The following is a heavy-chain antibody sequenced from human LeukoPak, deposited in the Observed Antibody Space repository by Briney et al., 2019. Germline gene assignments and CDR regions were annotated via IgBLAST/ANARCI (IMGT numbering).Heavy chain of an antibody. D-gene: IGHD6-19*01. Sequence: PGGSLRLSCAASGFTFSSYAMHWVRQAPGKGLEWVAVISYDGSNKYYADSVKGRFTISRDNAKNSLYLQMNSLRAEDTAVYYCARGLGIAVAGTLFDYWGQGTLVTVSS. V-gene: IGHV3-30*04. CDR2: ISYDGSNK. CDR1: GFTFSSYA. CDR3: ARGLGIAVAGTLFDY. J-gene: IGHJ4*02.